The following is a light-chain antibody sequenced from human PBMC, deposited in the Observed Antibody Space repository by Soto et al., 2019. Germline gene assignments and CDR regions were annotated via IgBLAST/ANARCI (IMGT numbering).Light chain of an antibody. V-gene: IGKV1-5*03. CDR3: QYYNTYSGT. CDR2: KAS. J-gene: IGKJ1*01. Sequence: DIQMTQSPSTLSASVGDRVTITCRASQSISSWLAWYQQKPGRAPKLLIYKASTLETGVPSRFSGSGSGTGFTLTISSLQPDDFATYYCQYYNTYSGTFGQGTKVEIK. CDR1: QSISSW.